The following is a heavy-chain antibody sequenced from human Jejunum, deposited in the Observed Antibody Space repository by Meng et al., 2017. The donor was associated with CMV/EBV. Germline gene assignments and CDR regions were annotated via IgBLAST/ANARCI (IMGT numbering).Heavy chain of an antibody. CDR2: ISHGGIT. CDR3: GMERVN. Sequence: HVQLQQWGARLLNSSETLSPTCAVYGGSRSPYYWTWIRQIPGKGLEWIGEISHGGITNYNPSLKSRVTLLIDTSKNQFSLKLSSVTAADTAVYYCGMERVNWGQGILVTVSS. V-gene: IGHV4-34*01. CDR1: GGSRSPYY. D-gene: IGHD1-1*01. J-gene: IGHJ4*02.